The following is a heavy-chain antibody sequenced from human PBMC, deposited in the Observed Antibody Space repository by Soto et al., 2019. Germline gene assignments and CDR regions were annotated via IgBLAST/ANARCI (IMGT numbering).Heavy chain of an antibody. CDR2: IWYDGSNK. Sequence: GGSLRLSCAASGFTFSSYGMHWVRQAPGKGLEWVAVIWYDGSNKYYADSVKGRFTISRDNSKNTLYLQMNSLRAEDTAVYYCARDPPYYGETFDYWGQGTLVTVSS. CDR3: ARDPPYYGETFDY. V-gene: IGHV3-33*01. D-gene: IGHD4-17*01. CDR1: GFTFSSYG. J-gene: IGHJ4*02.